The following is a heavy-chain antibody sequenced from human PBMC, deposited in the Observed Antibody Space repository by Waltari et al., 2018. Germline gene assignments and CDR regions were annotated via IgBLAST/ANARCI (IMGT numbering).Heavy chain of an antibody. J-gene: IGHJ4*02. CDR1: GYSFTGYS. Sequence: QVQLVQSGAEVKKPGASVKVSCKASGYSFTGYSMHWVRQAPGQGLEWVGRINPNSGVTDYAQKFQGRVSMTRDTSISTAYMELNRLTSDDTAVYYCAREVVLDFLGQGTLVTVSS. CDR3: AREVVLDF. V-gene: IGHV1-2*06. CDR2: INPNSGVT. D-gene: IGHD2-15*01.